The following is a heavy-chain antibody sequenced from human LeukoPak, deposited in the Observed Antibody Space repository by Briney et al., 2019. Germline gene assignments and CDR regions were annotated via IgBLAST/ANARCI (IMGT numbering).Heavy chain of an antibody. CDR1: GFTFSDFW. Sequence: QPGGSLRLSCAASGFTFSDFWMHWVRQGPEKRLVWVARIRTDGGVTDYADSVKGRFTISRDNSKNTLYLQMNSLRVEDTAVYYCGRDLIGTAASWDSWGQGTLVTVSS. V-gene: IGHV3-74*01. CDR2: IRTDGGVT. J-gene: IGHJ4*02. CDR3: GRDLIGTAASWDS. D-gene: IGHD6-25*01.